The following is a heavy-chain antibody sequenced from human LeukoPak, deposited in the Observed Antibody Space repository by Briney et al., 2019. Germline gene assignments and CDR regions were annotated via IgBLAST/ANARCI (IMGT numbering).Heavy chain of an antibody. V-gene: IGHV3-49*04. Sequence: GGSLRLSCTASGFTFGDNAMTCVRQAPGRGLEWVGFIRSKTYGETTEYAASVKGRFTISRDDSKSIAYLQMNSLKSEDTSVYYCTRGIAKTGMNCWGRGTLVTVSA. D-gene: IGHD6-19*01. J-gene: IGHJ4*02. CDR1: GFTFGDNA. CDR2: IRSKTYGETT. CDR3: TRGIAKTGMNC.